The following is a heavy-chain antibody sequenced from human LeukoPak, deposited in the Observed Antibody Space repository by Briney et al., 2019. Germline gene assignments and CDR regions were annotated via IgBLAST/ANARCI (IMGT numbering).Heavy chain of an antibody. V-gene: IGHV1-2*02. CDR1: GYTFTGYY. J-gene: IGHJ5*02. CDR2: INPNSGGT. D-gene: IGHD2-2*01. CDR3: AREPVVLVPAAIFNWFDP. Sequence: ASVKVSCKASGYTFTGYYIHWVRQAPGQGLEWMGWINPNSGGTNYAQKFQGRVTMTRDTSISTAYMKLSRLRSDDTAVYYCAREPVVLVPAAIFNWFDPWGQGTLVTVSS.